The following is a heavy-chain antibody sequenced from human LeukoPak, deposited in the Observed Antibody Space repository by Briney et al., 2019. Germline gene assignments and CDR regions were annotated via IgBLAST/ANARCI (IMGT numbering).Heavy chain of an antibody. D-gene: IGHD3-22*01. CDR3: TRADYYDSSGYISTDAFDI. Sequence: GGSLRLSCAASGFTFSSYAMSWVRQAPGKGLEWVSAISGSGGSTYYADSVKGRFTISRDNSKNTLYLQMNSLRAEDTAVYYCTRADYYDSSGYISTDAFDIWGQGTMVTVSS. V-gene: IGHV3-23*01. CDR1: GFTFSSYA. J-gene: IGHJ3*02. CDR2: ISGSGGST.